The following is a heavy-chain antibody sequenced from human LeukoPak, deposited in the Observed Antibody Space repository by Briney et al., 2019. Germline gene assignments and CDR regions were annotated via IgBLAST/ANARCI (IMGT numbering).Heavy chain of an antibody. D-gene: IGHD1-26*01. CDR3: ARNQSTSRETYFDY. V-gene: IGHV4-39*01. CDR2: IYSSGST. J-gene: IGHJ4*02. CDR1: GGSISSNNYY. Sequence: SETLSLTCTVSGGSISSNNYYWGWIRQPPGKGLEWIGSIYSSGSTSYSPSLKSRVTISVDTSKNQFSLKLSSVTAADTAVYYCARNQSTSRETYFDYWGQGTLVTVSS.